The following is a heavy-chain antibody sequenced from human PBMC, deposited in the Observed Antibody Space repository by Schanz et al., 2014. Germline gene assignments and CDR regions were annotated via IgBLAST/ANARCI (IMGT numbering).Heavy chain of an antibody. CDR2: ISTGRYL. CDR1: GFTFSYYN. V-gene: IGHV3-21*01. Sequence: EVQLVESGGGLVKPGGSLRLSCAASGFTFSYYNMNWVRQAPGKGLEWVSFISTGRYLYYADSVKGRFTISRDNTKNSVFLQMSSLRVEDTGLYFCARDPVEGAPTPYYFDSWGPGTLVTVSS. CDR3: ARDPVEGAPTPYYFDS. J-gene: IGHJ4*02. D-gene: IGHD1-26*01.